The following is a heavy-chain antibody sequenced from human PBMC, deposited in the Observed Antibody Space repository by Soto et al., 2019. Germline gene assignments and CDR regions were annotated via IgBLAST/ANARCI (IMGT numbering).Heavy chain of an antibody. CDR1: GFTFRNYV. CDR2: ISYDGSNK. V-gene: IGHV3-30*18. D-gene: IGHD6-19*01. J-gene: IGHJ4*02. Sequence: GGSLRLSCAASGFTFRNYVTHWVRQAPGKGLEWVAVISYDGSNKYYADSVKGRFTISGDNSKNTMYLQMDSLKPEDTAVYYCAKLRVSLIEVAGQIDSWGQGTLVTVSS. CDR3: AKLRVSLIEVAGQIDS.